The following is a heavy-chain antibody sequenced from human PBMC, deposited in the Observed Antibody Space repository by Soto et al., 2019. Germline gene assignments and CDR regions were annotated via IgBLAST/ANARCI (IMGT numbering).Heavy chain of an antibody. CDR1: GFTFSSYA. D-gene: IGHD3-9*01. CDR2: ISYDGSNK. Sequence: PGGSLRLSCAASGFTFSSYAMHWVRQAPGKGLEWVAVISYDGSNKYYADSVKGRFTISRDNSKNTLYLQMNSLRAEDTAVYYCARDARPRTGYYNPQLYFDYWGQGSLVTVS. CDR3: ARDARPRTGYYNPQLYFDY. J-gene: IGHJ4*02. V-gene: IGHV3-30-3*01.